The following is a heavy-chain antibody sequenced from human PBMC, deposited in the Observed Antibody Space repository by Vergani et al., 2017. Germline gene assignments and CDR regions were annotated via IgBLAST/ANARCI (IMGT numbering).Heavy chain of an antibody. J-gene: IGHJ2*01. V-gene: IGHV3-9*01. CDR1: GFTFDDYA. D-gene: IGHD6-13*01. CDR3: VKDIEASGNYWYFDL. CDR2: INWNSDSI. Sequence: EVQLVESGGGLVQPGRSLRLSCAASGFTFDDYAMHLVRQAPGKGLEWVSGINWNSDSIAYADSVKGRFTISRDNAKNYLYLQMNILRAEDTALYYCVKDIEASGNYWYFDLWGRGTLVTVSS.